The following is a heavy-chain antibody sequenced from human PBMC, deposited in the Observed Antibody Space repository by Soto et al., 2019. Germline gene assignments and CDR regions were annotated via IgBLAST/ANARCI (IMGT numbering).Heavy chain of an antibody. CDR2: IIPIVGTP. CDR1: GGTFSNYG. V-gene: IGHV1-69*01. CDR3: AKSPNPGPGGDYYCVMDV. D-gene: IGHD1-26*01. Sequence: QVQLVQSGAEVKKPGSSVKVSCKASGGTFSNYGFSWVRQAPGQGLEWMGRIIPIVGTPDYAQKFQGRVTISADESTSTAYMELSSLRSEDTAVYYCAKSPNPGPGGDYYCVMDVWGQGTTVTVSS. J-gene: IGHJ6*02.